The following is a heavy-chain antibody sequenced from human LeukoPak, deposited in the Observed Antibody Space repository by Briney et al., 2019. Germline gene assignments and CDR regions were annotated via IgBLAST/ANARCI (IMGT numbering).Heavy chain of an antibody. V-gene: IGHV3-43*02. CDR2: ISGDGGST. CDR3: AKDTSAATHRHLWD. D-gene: IGHD2-15*01. Sequence: GGSLRLSCAASGFTFDDYAMHWVRQAPGKGLEWVSLISGDGGSTYYADSVKGRFTISRDNSKNSLYLQMNRLRTEDTALYYCAKDTSAATHRHLWDWGQGTLVTVSS. CDR1: GFTFDDYA. J-gene: IGHJ4*02.